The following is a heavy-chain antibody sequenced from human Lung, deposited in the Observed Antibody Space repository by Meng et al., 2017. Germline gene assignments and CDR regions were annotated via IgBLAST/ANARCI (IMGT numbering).Heavy chain of an antibody. J-gene: IGHJ4*02. CDR1: GGSISSGGYY. D-gene: IGHD3-10*01. CDR3: ARGRYGSGSRH. CDR2: IYYSGST. V-gene: IGHV4-31*03. Sequence: SETLSLTCTVSGGSISSGGYYWSWIRQHPGKGLEWIGYIYYSGSTYYNPSLKSRVTISVDTSKNQFSLKLSSVTAADTAVYYCARGRYGSGSRHWGQGTLVTVS.